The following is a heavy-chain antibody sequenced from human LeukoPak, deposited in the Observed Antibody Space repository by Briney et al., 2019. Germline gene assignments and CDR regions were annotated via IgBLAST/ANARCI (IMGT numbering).Heavy chain of an antibody. J-gene: IGHJ5*02. CDR2: SYPGDSDT. CDR1: GYSFTSYW. Sequence: SGESLKISCKGSGYSFTSYWIGWVRQMPGKGLEWMGFSYPGDSDTRYSPSFQGQVTISADKSISTAYLQWSSLKASDTAMYYCARQKLGYYYGSGSYHNWFDPWGQGTLVTVSS. CDR3: ARQKLGYYYGSGSYHNWFDP. D-gene: IGHD3-10*01. V-gene: IGHV5-51*01.